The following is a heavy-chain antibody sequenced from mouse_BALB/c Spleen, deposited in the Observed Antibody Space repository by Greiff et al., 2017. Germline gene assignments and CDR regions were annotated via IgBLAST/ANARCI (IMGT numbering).Heavy chain of an antibody. V-gene: IGHV1-63*01. J-gene: IGHJ3*01. D-gene: IGHD2-2*01. Sequence: QVQLQQSGAELVRPGTSVKISCKASGYAFTNYWLGWVKQRPGHGLEWIGDIYPGSGNTYYNEKFKGKATLTADKSSSTAYMQLSSLTSEDSAVYFCARGEGYDEFAYWGQGTLVTVSA. CDR2: IYPGSGNT. CDR1: GYAFTNYW. CDR3: ARGEGYDEFAY.